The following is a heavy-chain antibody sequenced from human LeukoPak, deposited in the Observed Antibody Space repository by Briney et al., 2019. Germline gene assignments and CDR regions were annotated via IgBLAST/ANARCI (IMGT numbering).Heavy chain of an antibody. V-gene: IGHV4-59*02. CDR1: GGSVIGSY. CDR2: IYNTVDV. Sequence: SDTLSLTCTVSGGSVIGSYWTWIRQSPGGSLQYLGYIYNTVDVNYSPSLKSRVTISIDMSRNQVSLRLTSVTAADTAIYYCARSRNYDTTGFNPSYYLDSWGQGALSPSPQ. J-gene: IGHJ4*02. CDR3: ARSRNYDTTGFNPSYYLDS. D-gene: IGHD3-22*01.